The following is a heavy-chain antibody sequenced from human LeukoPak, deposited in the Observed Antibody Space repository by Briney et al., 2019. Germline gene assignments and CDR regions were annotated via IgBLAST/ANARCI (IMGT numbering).Heavy chain of an antibody. J-gene: IGHJ6*03. CDR3: ARDHLSSGSSPDYYYYYYMDV. CDR1: GFTFSSYA. CDR2: ISGSGGST. D-gene: IGHD6-19*01. V-gene: IGHV3-23*01. Sequence: PGGSLRLSCAASGFTFSSYAMSWVRQAPGKGLEWVSAISGSGGSTNYADSVKGRFTISRDNAKNTLYLQMNSLRAEDTAVYYCARDHLSSGSSPDYYYYYYMDVWGKGTTVTISS.